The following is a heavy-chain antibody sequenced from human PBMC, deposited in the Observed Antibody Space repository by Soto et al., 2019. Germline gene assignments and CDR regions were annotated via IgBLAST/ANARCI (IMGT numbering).Heavy chain of an antibody. Sequence: PGGSLRLSCAASGFTVSSNYMSWVRQAPGKGLEWVSVIYSGGSTYYADSVKGRFTISRDNSKNTLYLQMNSLRAEDTAVYYCARGKEGFCSSTSCYSPNWFDPWGQGTLVTVSS. D-gene: IGHD2-2*02. CDR2: IYSGGST. J-gene: IGHJ5*02. V-gene: IGHV3-53*01. CDR1: GFTVSSNY. CDR3: ARGKEGFCSSTSCYSPNWFDP.